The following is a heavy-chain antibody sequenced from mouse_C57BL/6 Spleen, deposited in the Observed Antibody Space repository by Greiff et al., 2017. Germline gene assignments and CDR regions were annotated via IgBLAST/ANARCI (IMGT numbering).Heavy chain of an antibody. CDR2: IWSGGST. CDR1: GFSLTSYG. CDR3: ARIYDYDNWYFDV. V-gene: IGHV2-2*01. D-gene: IGHD2-4*01. Sequence: VQLQESGPGLVQPSQSLSITCTVSGFSLTSYGVHWVRQSPGKGLGWLGVIWSGGSTDYNAAFISRLSISKDNSKSQVFFKMNSLQADDTSIYYCARIYDYDNWYFDVWGTGTTITVSS. J-gene: IGHJ1*03.